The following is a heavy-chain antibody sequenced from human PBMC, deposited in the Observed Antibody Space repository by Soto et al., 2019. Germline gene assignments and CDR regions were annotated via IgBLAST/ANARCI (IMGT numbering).Heavy chain of an antibody. Sequence: QVQLQESGPGLVKPSQTLSLTCTVSGGSISSGGYYWSWIRQHPGKGLEWIGYIYYSGSTYYNPSLLRRVTISVHTSKNQFSLKLSSVTAADTAVYYCAREEAEAGYNWFDPWGQGTLVTVSS. D-gene: IGHD6-13*01. V-gene: IGHV4-31*03. CDR1: GGSISSGGYY. J-gene: IGHJ5*02. CDR3: AREEAEAGYNWFDP. CDR2: IYYSGST.